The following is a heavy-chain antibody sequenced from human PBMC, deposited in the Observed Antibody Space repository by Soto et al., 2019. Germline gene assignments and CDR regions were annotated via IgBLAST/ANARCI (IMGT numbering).Heavy chain of an antibody. V-gene: IGHV3-30*18. CDR2: ISYDGDEK. CDR1: GFRFRDYA. J-gene: IGHJ4*02. D-gene: IGHD3-10*01. Sequence: QVQLVESGGGVVQPGRSLRLACAVSGFRFRDYAMHWVRQAPGKGLEWVTVISYDGDEKSYADYVKGRFTISRDNPKNTLYLQINSLTPEDTAMYFCVKDPYAYGSGSYHLHYWGQGTLVTVSS. CDR3: VKDPYAYGSGSYHLHY.